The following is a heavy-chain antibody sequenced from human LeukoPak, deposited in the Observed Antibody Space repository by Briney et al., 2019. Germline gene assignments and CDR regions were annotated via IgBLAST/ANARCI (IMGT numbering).Heavy chain of an antibody. D-gene: IGHD3-22*01. CDR1: GGTFSSYA. V-gene: IGHV1-69*13. CDR3: ARARSYYGSSGYSLLSPFDY. Sequence: ASVKVSCKASGGTFSSYAISWVRQAPGQGLEWMGGIIPIFGTANYAQKFQGRVTITADESTSTAYMELSSLRSEDTAVYYCARARSYYGSSGYSLLSPFDYWGQGTLVTVSS. J-gene: IGHJ4*02. CDR2: IIPIFGTA.